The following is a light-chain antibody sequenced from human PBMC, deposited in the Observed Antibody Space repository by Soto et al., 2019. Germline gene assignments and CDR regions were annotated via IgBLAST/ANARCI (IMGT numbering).Light chain of an antibody. V-gene: IGKV1-5*03. CDR2: KTS. J-gene: IGKJ2*01. CDR3: QQYYSYPYT. Sequence: DVQMTQSPSSLSPSVGDRVTITCRASQSFNTWLAWYQQKPGKAPKLLIYKTSILESGVPSRFSGSGSGTEFTLPISSLQPEDSATYYCQQYYSYPYTFGQGTKLEIK. CDR1: QSFNTW.